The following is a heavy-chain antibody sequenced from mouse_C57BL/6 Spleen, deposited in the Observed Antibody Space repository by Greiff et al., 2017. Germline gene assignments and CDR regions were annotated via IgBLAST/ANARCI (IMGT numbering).Heavy chain of an antibody. Sequence: QVQLQQSDAELVKPGASVKISCKVSGYTFTDHTIHWMKQRPEQGLEWIGYIYPRDGSTKYNEKFKGKATLTADKSSSTAYMQLNSLTSEDSAVYFCAREGEFITTVVADFDYWGQGTTLTVSS. CDR1: GYTFTDHT. J-gene: IGHJ2*01. CDR2: IYPRDGST. V-gene: IGHV1-78*01. CDR3: AREGEFITTVVADFDY. D-gene: IGHD1-1*01.